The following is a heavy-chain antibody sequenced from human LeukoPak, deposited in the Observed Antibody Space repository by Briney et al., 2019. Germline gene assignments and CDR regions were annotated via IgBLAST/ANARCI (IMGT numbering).Heavy chain of an antibody. V-gene: IGHV1-8*03. CDR3: ARVVTGGATFYFQH. J-gene: IGHJ1*01. CDR2: MNPNSGNT. CDR1: GYTFTSYD. Sequence: ASVKVSCKASGYTFTSYDINWVRQATGQGLEWMGWMNPNSGNTGYAQKFQGRVTSTRNTSISTAYMELSSLRSEDTAVYYCARVVTGGATFYFQHWGQGTLVTVSS. D-gene: IGHD4-23*01.